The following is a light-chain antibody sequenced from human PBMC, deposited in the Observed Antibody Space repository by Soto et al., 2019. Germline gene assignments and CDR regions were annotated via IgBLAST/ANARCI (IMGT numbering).Light chain of an antibody. Sequence: QSALTQPASVSGSPGQSITISCTGTSSDVGSYNLVSWYQQYPGKAPKLMIYEGTKRPSGVSDRFSGSRSGNTASLTISGLQAEDEADYHCCSYGGGSTSVLFGGGTKVTVL. CDR2: EGT. CDR1: SSDVGSYNL. V-gene: IGLV2-23*01. J-gene: IGLJ2*01. CDR3: CSYGGGSTSVL.